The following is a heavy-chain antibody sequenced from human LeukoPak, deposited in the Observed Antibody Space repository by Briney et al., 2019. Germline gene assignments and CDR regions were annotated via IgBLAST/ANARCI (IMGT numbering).Heavy chain of an antibody. CDR1: GYTLTELS. V-gene: IGHV1-24*01. D-gene: IGHD3-10*02. CDR3: ACSGSYYKSIDYFDY. Sequence: ASVKVSCKASGYTLTELSMHWVRQAPGKGLEWMGGFDPEDGETIYAQKFQGRVTMTEDTSTDTAYMELSSLRSEDTAVYYCACSGSYYKSIDYFDYWGQGTLVTVSS. CDR2: FDPEDGET. J-gene: IGHJ4*02.